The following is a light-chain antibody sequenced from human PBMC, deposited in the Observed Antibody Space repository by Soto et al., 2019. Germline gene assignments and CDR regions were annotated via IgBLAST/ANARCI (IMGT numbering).Light chain of an antibody. J-gene: IGKJ5*01. V-gene: IGKV1-12*01. CDR1: QEITSF. CDR3: QQADTFPIT. CDR2: AAS. Sequence: DIQVTQSPLYLSASVGDRVTITCRASQEITSFVAWYQQQPEKAPKLLIYAASSLQSGVPSRFSGSGFGTDFTLTISSLQPEDSAIYYCQQADTFPITFGQGTRLEIK.